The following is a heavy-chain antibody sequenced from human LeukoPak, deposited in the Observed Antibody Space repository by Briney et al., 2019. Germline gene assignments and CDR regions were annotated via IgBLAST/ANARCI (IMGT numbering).Heavy chain of an antibody. D-gene: IGHD3-3*01. CDR3: AREYYDFWSGYISSNRIKYFDY. V-gene: IGHV1-8*03. CDR2: MNPNSGNT. J-gene: IGHJ4*02. Sequence: GASVKVSCKASGYTFTSYDINWVRQATGQGLEWMGWMNPNSGNTGYAQKFQGRVTITRNTSISTAYMELSSLRSEDTAVYYCAREYYDFWSGYISSNRIKYFDYWGQGTLVTVSS. CDR1: GYTFTSYD.